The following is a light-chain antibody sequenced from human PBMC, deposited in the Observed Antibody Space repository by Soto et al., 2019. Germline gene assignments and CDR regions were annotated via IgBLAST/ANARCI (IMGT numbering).Light chain of an antibody. CDR2: GAS. CDR1: QTVGSN. CDR3: QQYNSWPPYT. Sequence: EIVMTQSPATLSVSPGERATLSCRASQTVGSNLAWYRQKPDQAPRLLMYGASTRATGIPARFSGSGSGTEFTLTISSLQSEDFAVYYCQQYNSWPPYTFGQGTKLEIK. V-gene: IGKV3-15*01. J-gene: IGKJ2*01.